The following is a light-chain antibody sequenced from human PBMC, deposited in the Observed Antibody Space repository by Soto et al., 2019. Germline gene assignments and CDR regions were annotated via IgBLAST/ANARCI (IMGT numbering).Light chain of an antibody. J-gene: IGLJ1*01. V-gene: IGLV1-40*01. CDR3: QSYASSLSYV. Sequence: QSALTQPPSVSGAPGQRVTISCTGSSSNIGAGYDVHWYQQLPGTVPKLLIYGNSNRPSGVPDRFSGSKSGTSASLAITGLQAEDEADYSCQSYASSLSYVFGTGTKVTVL. CDR1: SSNIGAGYD. CDR2: GNS.